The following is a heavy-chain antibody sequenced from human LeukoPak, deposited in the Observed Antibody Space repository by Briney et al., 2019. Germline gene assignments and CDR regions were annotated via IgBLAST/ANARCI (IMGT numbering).Heavy chain of an antibody. CDR2: ISSSGSTI. CDR1: GFTFSDYY. V-gene: IGHV3-11*01. J-gene: IGHJ3*02. CDR3: AKGTGIVGATSDAFDI. Sequence: PGGSLRLSCAASGFTFSDYYMSWIRRAPGKGLEWVSYISSSGSTIYYADSVKGRFTISRDNSKNTLYLQMNSLRAEDTAVYYCAKGTGIVGATSDAFDIWGQGTMVTVSS. D-gene: IGHD1-26*01.